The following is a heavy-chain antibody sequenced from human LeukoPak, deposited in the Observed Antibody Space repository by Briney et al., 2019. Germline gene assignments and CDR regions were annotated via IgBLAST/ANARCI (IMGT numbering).Heavy chain of an antibody. CDR2: IYYSGST. V-gene: IGHV4-39*01. Sequence: SETLSLTCTVSGGSISSSTYYWGWISQPPGKGLEWIGSIYYSGSTYYNPSLKSRVTISVDTSKNQFSLKLSSVTAADTAVYYCARRIAAAGTEYYYYYMDVWGKGTTVTISS. D-gene: IGHD6-13*01. J-gene: IGHJ6*03. CDR1: GGSISSSTYY. CDR3: ARRIAAAGTEYYYYYMDV.